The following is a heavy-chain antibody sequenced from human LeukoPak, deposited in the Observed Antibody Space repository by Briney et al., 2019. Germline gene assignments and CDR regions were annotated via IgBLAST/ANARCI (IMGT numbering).Heavy chain of an antibody. J-gene: IGHJ4*02. Sequence: GGSLRLSCAASGFTFSNAWLSWVRQAPGKGLEWVGRIKSRFDGGTRDYAAPVKGRFTISRHDSSNTLFLQMNSLKTEDTAIYYGATTRDLLLDWGQGTLVTVFS. CDR1: GFTFSNAW. CDR2: IKSRFDGGTR. V-gene: IGHV3-15*01. CDR3: ATTRDLLLD. D-gene: IGHD2-21*01.